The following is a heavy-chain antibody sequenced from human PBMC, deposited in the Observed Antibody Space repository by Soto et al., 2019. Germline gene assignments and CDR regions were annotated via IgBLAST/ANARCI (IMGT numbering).Heavy chain of an antibody. Sequence: SVKVSLKASGYSFTNNDVTWVRQATGQGLEWMGWMNPGSGDTGYAQKFQGRVTMTRDISIATAYMELSSLRSDDTAIYYCARMATFGSLNWFDPWGQGTLVTVSS. J-gene: IGHJ5*02. D-gene: IGHD3-16*01. V-gene: IGHV1-8*01. CDR3: ARMATFGSLNWFDP. CDR2: MNPGSGDT. CDR1: GYSFTNND.